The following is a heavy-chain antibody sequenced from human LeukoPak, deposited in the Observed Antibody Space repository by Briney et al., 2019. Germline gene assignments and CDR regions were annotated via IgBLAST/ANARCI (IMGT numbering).Heavy chain of an antibody. J-gene: IGHJ4*02. V-gene: IGHV3-30*03. CDR3: ATSRTFDY. CDR1: GFTFSSYG. Sequence: GGSLRLSCAASGFTFSSYGMHWVRQAPGKGLEWVAVISHDGSNPYYADSVKGRFTISRDNTKNMLYLQMNSLRAEDTAMYYCATSRTFDYWGQGTPVTVSS. D-gene: IGHD1-1*01. CDR2: ISHDGSNP.